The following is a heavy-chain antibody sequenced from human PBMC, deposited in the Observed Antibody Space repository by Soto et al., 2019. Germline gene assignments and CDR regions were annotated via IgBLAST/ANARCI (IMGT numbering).Heavy chain of an antibody. J-gene: IGHJ6*02. V-gene: IGHV1-69*13. Sequence: ASVKVSCKASGGTFSSYAISWVRQAPGQGXEWMGGIIPIFGTANYAQKFQGRVTITADESTSTAYMELSSLRSEDTAVYYCASNPSQTRTTSYYYLGRDVCGQAPTLAASS. CDR2: IIPIFGTA. CDR3: ASNPSQTRTTSYYYLGRDV. CDR1: GGTFSSYA.